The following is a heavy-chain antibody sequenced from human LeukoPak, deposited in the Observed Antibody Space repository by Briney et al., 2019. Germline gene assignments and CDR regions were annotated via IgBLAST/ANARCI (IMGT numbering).Heavy chain of an antibody. J-gene: IGHJ4*02. D-gene: IGHD2-15*01. Sequence: GGSLRLSCAASGFTSSSYAMHWVRQAPGKGRGGGAVISYAGRNEYYAATVKGRFTISKDNSKNTLYLEMDSLRAEDTAVYYCARKSACSGGSCRDLDYWGQGTLVTVSS. CDR2: ISYAGRNE. CDR3: ARKSACSGGSCRDLDY. V-gene: IGHV3-30*04. CDR1: GFTSSSYA.